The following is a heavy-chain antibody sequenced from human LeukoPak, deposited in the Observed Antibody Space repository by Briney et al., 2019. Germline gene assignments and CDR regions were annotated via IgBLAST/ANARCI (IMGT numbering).Heavy chain of an antibody. CDR2: ISGSGGST. D-gene: IGHD3-10*01. J-gene: IGHJ4*02. V-gene: IGHV3-23*01. Sequence: PGGSLRLSCAASGFTLSSYAMSWVRQAPGKGLEWVSAISGSGGSTYYADSVKGRFTISRDNSKNTLYLQMNSLRAEDTAVYYCAKDQEITMVRGGPDWGQGTLVTVSS. CDR3: AKDQEITMVRGGPD. CDR1: GFTLSSYA.